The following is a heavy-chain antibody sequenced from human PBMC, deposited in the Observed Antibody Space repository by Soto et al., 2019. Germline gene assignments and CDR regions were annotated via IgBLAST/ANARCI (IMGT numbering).Heavy chain of an antibody. CDR2: ISYDGSNK. CDR3: AKGDGYSGYDSAYSSSWYHYYYYGMDV. Sequence: QVQLVESGGGVVQPGRSLRLSCAASGFTFSSYGMHWVRQAPGKGLEWVAVISYDGSNKYYADSVKGRFTISRDNSKNTLYLQMNSLRAEDTAVYYCAKGDGYSGYDSAYSSSWYHYYYYGMDVWGQGTTVTVSS. D-gene: IGHD5-12*01. CDR1: GFTFSSYG. V-gene: IGHV3-30*18. J-gene: IGHJ6*02.